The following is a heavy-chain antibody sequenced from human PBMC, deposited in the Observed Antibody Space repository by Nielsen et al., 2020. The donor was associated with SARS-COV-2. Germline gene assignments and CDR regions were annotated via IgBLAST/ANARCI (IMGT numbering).Heavy chain of an antibody. D-gene: IGHD3-22*01. CDR3: ASSLEYYYDSSGYYRLLYYYYGMDV. CDR1: GFTFSSYG. J-gene: IGHJ6*02. CDR2: IKQDGSEK. V-gene: IGHV3-7*01. Sequence: GGSLRLSCAASGFTFSSYGMHWVRQAPGKGLEWVANIKQDGSEKYYVDSVKGRFTISRDNAKNSLYLQMNSLRAEDTAVYYCASSLEYYYDSSGYYRLLYYYYGMDVWGQGTTVTVSS.